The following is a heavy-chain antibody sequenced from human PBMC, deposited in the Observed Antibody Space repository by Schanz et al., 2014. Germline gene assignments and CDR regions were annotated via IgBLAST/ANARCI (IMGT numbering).Heavy chain of an antibody. D-gene: IGHD6-19*01. J-gene: IGHJ4*02. Sequence: VQLVESGGGLVKPGGSLRLSCAASGFIFSSYWMHWVRQAPGKGLEYVSTINSNGGSTYYANSVKGRFSISRDNSKNTLYLQMGSLRAEDMAVYYCARGRAVAGTGYFDYWGQGTLVTVSS. CDR1: GFIFSSYW. CDR2: INSNGGST. CDR3: ARGRAVAGTGYFDY. V-gene: IGHV3-64*01.